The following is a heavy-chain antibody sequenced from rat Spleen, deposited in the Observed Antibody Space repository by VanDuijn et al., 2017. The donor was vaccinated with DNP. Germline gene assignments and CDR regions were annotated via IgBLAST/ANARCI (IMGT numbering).Heavy chain of an antibody. J-gene: IGHJ2*01. CDR1: GFTFSDYY. CDR2: IGSDGYAP. D-gene: IGHD4-3*01. Sequence: EVQLVESGGGLVQPGRSLKLSCAASGFTFSDYYMAWVRQAPTKGLEWVAYIGSDGYAPYYGDSVKGRFTISRDNAKSTLYLQMNSLRYEDMATYYCIRWNSGHFDYWGQGVMVPVSS. CDR3: IRWNSGHFDY. V-gene: IGHV5-22*01.